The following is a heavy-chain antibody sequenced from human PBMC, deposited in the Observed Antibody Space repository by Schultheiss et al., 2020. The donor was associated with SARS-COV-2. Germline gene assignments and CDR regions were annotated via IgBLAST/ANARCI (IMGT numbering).Heavy chain of an antibody. CDR3: ARDVDKGAIAVEAY. D-gene: IGHD6-19*01. V-gene: IGHV1-18*01. CDR1: GYTFTSYG. J-gene: IGHJ4*02. CDR2: ISAYNGNT. Sequence: GESLKISCKASGYTFTSYGISWVRQAPGQGLEWMGWISAYNGNTNYAQKLQGRVTMTTDTSTSTAYMELRSLRSDDTAVYYCARDVDKGAIAVEAYWGQGTLVTVSS.